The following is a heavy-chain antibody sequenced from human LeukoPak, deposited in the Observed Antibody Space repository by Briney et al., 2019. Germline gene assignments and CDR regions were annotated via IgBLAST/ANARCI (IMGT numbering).Heavy chain of an antibody. CDR1: GYTFTSYG. CDR2: ISAYNGNT. Sequence: ASVKVSCKASGYTFTSYGISWVRQAPGQGLEWMGWISAYNGNTNYAQKLQGRVTMTTDTSTSTAYMELRSLRSDDTAVYYCARLVWGSYPSGPSKDYWGQGTLVTVSS. D-gene: IGHD3-16*02. CDR3: ARLVWGSYPSGPSKDY. J-gene: IGHJ4*02. V-gene: IGHV1-18*01.